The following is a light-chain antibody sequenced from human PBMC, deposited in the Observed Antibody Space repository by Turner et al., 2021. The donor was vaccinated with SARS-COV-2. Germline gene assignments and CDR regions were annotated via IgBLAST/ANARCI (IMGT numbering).Light chain of an antibody. Sequence: EIVLTQSPGTLSLSPGERATLSCGAGQSVTSNYLAWYQQKPGQAPRLLIYGASSRATGIPDRFSGGGSGTDFTLTISRLEPEDFAVYYCHQYGSSPRTFGQGTKVEIK. CDR3: HQYGSSPRT. J-gene: IGKJ1*01. CDR2: GAS. V-gene: IGKV3-20*01. CDR1: QSVTSNY.